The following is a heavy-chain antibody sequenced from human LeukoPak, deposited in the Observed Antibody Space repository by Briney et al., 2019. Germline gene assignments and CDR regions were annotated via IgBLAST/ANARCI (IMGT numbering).Heavy chain of an antibody. CDR2: ISSSSSYI. CDR3: ARAGGSGSYNNWFDP. D-gene: IGHD3-10*01. CDR1: GFTFSSYS. J-gene: IGHJ5*02. V-gene: IGHV3-21*01. Sequence: GGSLRLSCAAPGFTFSSYSMNWVRQAPGKGLEWVSSISSSSSYIYYADSVKGRFTISRDNAKNSLYLQMNSLRAEDTAVYYCARAGGSGSYNNWFDPWGQGTLVTVSS.